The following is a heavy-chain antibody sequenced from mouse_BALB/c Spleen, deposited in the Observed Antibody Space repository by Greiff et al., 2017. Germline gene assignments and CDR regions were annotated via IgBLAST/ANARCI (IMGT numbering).Heavy chain of an antibody. Sequence: EVKLMESGGGLVKPGGSLKLSCAASGFTFSSYTMSWVRQTPEKRLEWVATISSGGSYTYYPDSVKGRFTISRDNAKNTLYLQMSSLKSEDTAMYYWTRDQGLGQDEWYFDVWGEGTTVTVSS. CDR2: ISSGGSYT. D-gene: IGHD4-1*01. J-gene: IGHJ1*01. V-gene: IGHV5-6-4*01. CDR1: GFTFSSYT. CDR3: TRDQGLGQDEWYFDV.